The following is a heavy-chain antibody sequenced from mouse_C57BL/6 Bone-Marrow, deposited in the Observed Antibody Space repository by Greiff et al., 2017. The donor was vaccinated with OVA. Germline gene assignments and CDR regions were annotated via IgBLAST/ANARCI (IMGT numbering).Heavy chain of an antibody. V-gene: IGHV7-3*01. CDR3: ARFLYYYGSYYFDY. CDR1: GFTFTDYY. CDR2: FRNKANGYTT. Sequence: VQLKESGGGLVQPGGSLSLSCAASGFTFTDYYMSWVRQPPGKALEWLGFFRNKANGYTTEYSASVKGRFTISRDNSQSILYLQMNALRAEDSATYYCARFLYYYGSYYFDYWGQGTTLTVSS. D-gene: IGHD1-1*01. J-gene: IGHJ2*01.